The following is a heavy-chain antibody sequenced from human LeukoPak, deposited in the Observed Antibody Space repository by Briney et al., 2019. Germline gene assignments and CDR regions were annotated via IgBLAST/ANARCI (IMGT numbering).Heavy chain of an antibody. V-gene: IGHV3-7*05. Sequence: GGSLRLSCAVSGFTFSNYWINWVRQAPGKGLEWVANMKQDGSEKYYVDSVKGRFTTSRDNAKNALYLQMNSLRDEDTAVYYCAGGQGWQFDFWGQGTLVTVSS. CDR3: AGGQGWQFDF. J-gene: IGHJ5*01. D-gene: IGHD2-15*01. CDR2: MKQDGSEK. CDR1: GFTFSNYW.